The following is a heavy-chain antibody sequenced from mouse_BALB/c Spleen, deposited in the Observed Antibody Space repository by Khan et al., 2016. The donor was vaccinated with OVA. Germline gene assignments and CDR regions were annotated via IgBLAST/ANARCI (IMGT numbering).Heavy chain of an antibody. CDR1: GFTFSTYA. J-gene: IGHJ3*01. CDR2: INTDGDYI. V-gene: IGHV5-6*01. Sequence: EVELVESGGDLVKPGGSLKLSCAASGFTFSTYALSWVRQTPDKRLEWVATINTDGDYIYYPDSVKGRFTISRDNAKNILYLQMSSLRSEDTSMYDFARHNYGPFAYWGQGTLVTVLC. CDR3: ARHNYGPFAY. D-gene: IGHD1-1*01.